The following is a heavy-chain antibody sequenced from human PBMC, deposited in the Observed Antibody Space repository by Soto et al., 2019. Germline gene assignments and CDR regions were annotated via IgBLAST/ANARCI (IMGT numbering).Heavy chain of an antibody. CDR3: TTGRDDLLY. V-gene: IGHV3-15*07. CDR2: IKSKTDGGTT. CDR1: GFTFDKVW. Sequence: EVQLVESGGGLVKPGGSLRLSCAVSGFTFDKVWMNWVRQAPGKGLEWVGRIKSKTDGGTTDYAAPVKGRFPISRDESKNMLYLQMNTLKSEDSGLYFCTTGRDDLLYWGQGTLVTVSS. D-gene: IGHD1-26*01. J-gene: IGHJ4*02.